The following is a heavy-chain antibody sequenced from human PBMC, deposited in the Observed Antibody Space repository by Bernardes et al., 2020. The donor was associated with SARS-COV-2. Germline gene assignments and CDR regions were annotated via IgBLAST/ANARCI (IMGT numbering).Heavy chain of an antibody. Sequence: ASVKVSCKASGYTFTGYYMHWVRQAPGQGLEWMGWNNPNSGGTNYAQKFQGRVTMTRDTSISTAYMELSRLRSDDTAVYYCARALMVRGVIIPETACYYYYGMDVWGQGTTVTVSS. CDR2: NNPNSGGT. CDR3: ARALMVRGVIIPETACYYYYGMDV. J-gene: IGHJ6*02. D-gene: IGHD3-10*01. CDR1: GYTFTGYY. V-gene: IGHV1-2*02.